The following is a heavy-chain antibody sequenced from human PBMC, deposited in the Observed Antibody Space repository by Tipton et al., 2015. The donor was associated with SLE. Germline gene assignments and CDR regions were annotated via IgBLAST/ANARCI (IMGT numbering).Heavy chain of an antibody. J-gene: IGHJ5*02. CDR2: VYDSGST. CDR1: GGSISKYY. CDR3: ARQGPIAAARGNWFDP. V-gene: IGHV4-59*08. Sequence: TLSLTCTVSGGSISKYYWSWIRQPPGKGLEWIGYVYDSGSTNYNPSLKSRVTISVDTSKNQFSLNLSSVTAADTAVYYCARQGPIAAARGNWFDPWGQGTLVTVSS. D-gene: IGHD6-25*01.